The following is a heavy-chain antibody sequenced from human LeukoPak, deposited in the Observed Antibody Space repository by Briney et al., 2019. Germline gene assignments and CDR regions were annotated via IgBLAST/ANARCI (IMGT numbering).Heavy chain of an antibody. V-gene: IGHV3-21*01. CDR2: ISSSSSYI. Sequence: PGGSLRLSCAASGFTFSSYGMHWVRQAPGKGLEWVSSISSSSSYIYYADSVKGRFTISRDNAKNSLYLQMNSLRAEDTAVYYCARGGYDYVWGSYRQNWFDPWGQGTLVTVSS. CDR1: GFTFSSYG. J-gene: IGHJ5*02. CDR3: ARGGYDYVWGSYRQNWFDP. D-gene: IGHD3-16*02.